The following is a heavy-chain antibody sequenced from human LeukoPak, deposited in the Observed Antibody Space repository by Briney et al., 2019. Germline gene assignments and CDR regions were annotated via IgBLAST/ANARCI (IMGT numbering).Heavy chain of an antibody. CDR3: ARSKGTN. D-gene: IGHD3-10*01. V-gene: IGHV3-53*01. J-gene: IGHJ4*02. Sequence: PGGSLRLSCAASGFTFSSYSMNWVRQAPGKGLEWVSVIYSGGSTYYADSVKGRFTISRDNSKNTLYLQMNSLRPEDTAVYYCARSKGTNWGQGTLVTVSS. CDR1: GFTFSSYS. CDR2: IYSGGST.